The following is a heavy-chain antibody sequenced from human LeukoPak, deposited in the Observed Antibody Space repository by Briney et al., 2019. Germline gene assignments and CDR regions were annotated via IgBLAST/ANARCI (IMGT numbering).Heavy chain of an antibody. D-gene: IGHD2-2*01. J-gene: IGHJ6*02. CDR2: ISSSGSTI. V-gene: IGHV3-48*03. CDR3: ARDTPDVDIVVVPAAMDYYYGMDV. Sequence: GGSLRLSCTASGFTFSSYEMNWVRQAPGKGLEGVSYISSSGSTIYYADSVKGRFTISRDNAKNSLYLQMNSLRADDTAVYYCARDTPDVDIVVVPAAMDYYYGMDVWGQGTTVTVSS. CDR1: GFTFSSYE.